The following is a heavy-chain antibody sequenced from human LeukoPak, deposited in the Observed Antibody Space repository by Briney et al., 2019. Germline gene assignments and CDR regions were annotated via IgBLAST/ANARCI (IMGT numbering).Heavy chain of an antibody. V-gene: IGHV4-34*01. J-gene: IGHJ3*02. CDR2: INHSGST. CDR3: ARGSKGGYNFHRVPNDAFDI. CDR1: GGSFSGYY. D-gene: IGHD5-24*01. Sequence: PSETLSLTCAVYGGSFSGYYWSWIRQPPGKGLEWIGEINHSGSTNYNPSLKSRVTISVDTSKNQFSLKLSSVTVADTAVYYCARGSKGGYNFHRVPNDAFDIWGQGTMVTVSS.